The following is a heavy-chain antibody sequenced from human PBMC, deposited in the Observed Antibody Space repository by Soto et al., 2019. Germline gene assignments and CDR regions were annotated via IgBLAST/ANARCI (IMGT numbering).Heavy chain of an antibody. V-gene: IGHV3-9*01. CDR3: AKDNMATITGYFDY. CDR2: ISWNSGSI. D-gene: IGHD5-12*01. J-gene: IGHJ4*02. Sequence: EVQLVESGGGLVQPGRSLRLSCAASGFTFDDYAMHWVRQAPGKGLEWVSGISWNSGSIGYADSVKGRFTISRDNAKNSLYLQMNSLRAEDTALCYCAKDNMATITGYFDYWGQGTLVTVSS. CDR1: GFTFDDYA.